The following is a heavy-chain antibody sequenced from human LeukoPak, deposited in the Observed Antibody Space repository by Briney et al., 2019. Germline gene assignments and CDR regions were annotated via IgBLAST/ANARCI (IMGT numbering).Heavy chain of an antibody. J-gene: IGHJ5*02. CDR1: DFTFSKHW. D-gene: IGHD2-15*01. Sequence: PGRSLRLSRAASDFTFSKHWMHWVRQAPGKGLVWVSRINSDGSRTDYADSVKGRFTISRDNAKNTLFLQMNSLREEDTALYYCVRETDCTGGSCYLSHWFDPWGLGTLVTVSS. V-gene: IGHV3-74*01. CDR3: VRETDCTGGSCYLSHWFDP. CDR2: INSDGSRT.